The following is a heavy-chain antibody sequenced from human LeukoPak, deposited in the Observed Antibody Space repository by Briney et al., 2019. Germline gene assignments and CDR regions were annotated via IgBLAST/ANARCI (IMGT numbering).Heavy chain of an antibody. CDR2: IYHSGST. CDR3: ASQYYYGSGSYSEYYYGMDV. D-gene: IGHD3-10*01. V-gene: IGHV4-34*01. J-gene: IGHJ6*04. Sequence: SETLSLTCAAYGGSFSGYYWSWIRQPPGKGLEWIGEIYHSGSTNYNPSLKSRVTISVDKSKNQFSLKLSSVTAADTAVYYCASQYYYGSGSYSEYYYGMDVWGKGTTVTVSS. CDR1: GGSFSGYY.